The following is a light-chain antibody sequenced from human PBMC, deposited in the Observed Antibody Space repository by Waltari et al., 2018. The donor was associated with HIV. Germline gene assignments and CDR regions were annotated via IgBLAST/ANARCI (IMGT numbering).Light chain of an antibody. Sequence: EIVMTQSPATLSVSPGERATLSCRASQSVSSNLAWYQQKPGQAPRLLIYGASTRASGIPGRFSGSGSGTEFTLTISSLQSEDFAVYDCQQYNNWPPWTFGQGTKVEIK. J-gene: IGKJ1*01. V-gene: IGKV3-15*01. CDR3: QQYNNWPPWT. CDR2: GAS. CDR1: QSVSSN.